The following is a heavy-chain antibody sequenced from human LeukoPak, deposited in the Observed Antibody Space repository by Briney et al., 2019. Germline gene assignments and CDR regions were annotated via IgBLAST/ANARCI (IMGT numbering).Heavy chain of an antibody. CDR3: AREPRYYDFWSGKLTGYFDY. D-gene: IGHD3-3*01. Sequence: GGSLRLSCAASGFTFSSYAMHWVRQAPGKGLEWVAVISYDGSNKYYADSVKGRFTISRDNSKNTLYLQMNSLRAEDTAMYYCAREPRYYDFWSGKLTGYFDYWGQGTLVTVSS. V-gene: IGHV3-30-3*01. J-gene: IGHJ4*02. CDR1: GFTFSSYA. CDR2: ISYDGSNK.